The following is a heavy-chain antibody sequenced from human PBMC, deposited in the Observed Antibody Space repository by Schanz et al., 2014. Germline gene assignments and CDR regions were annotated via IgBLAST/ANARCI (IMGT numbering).Heavy chain of an antibody. CDR2: ISASGGTT. Sequence: EVQLVESGGGWVQPGGSLRLSCAASGFTFSAYAMTWVRQIPGKGLEWVSAISASGGTTYYADSVKGRFTISRDNSKNTLYLQMSSLRSEDTAVYYCARDGEAAAGCDYWGQGTLVTVSS. CDR1: GFTFSAYA. V-gene: IGHV3-23*04. J-gene: IGHJ4*02. CDR3: ARDGEAAAGCDY. D-gene: IGHD6-13*01.